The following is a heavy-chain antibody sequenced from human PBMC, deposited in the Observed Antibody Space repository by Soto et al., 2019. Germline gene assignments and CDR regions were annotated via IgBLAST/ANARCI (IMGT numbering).Heavy chain of an antibody. J-gene: IGHJ4*02. CDR1: GGSISNSNYY. CDR3: ARRLIAVAGSSRAFDY. Sequence: SETLSLTCTVSGGSISNSNYYWAWIRQPPGKGLEWIGTIYDSGSTYYNPSLKSRVTISVDTSKNQFSLQLSSVTAADTAVFYCARRLIAVAGSSRAFDYWGRGTLVPVS. V-gene: IGHV4-39*01. D-gene: IGHD6-19*01. CDR2: IYDSGST.